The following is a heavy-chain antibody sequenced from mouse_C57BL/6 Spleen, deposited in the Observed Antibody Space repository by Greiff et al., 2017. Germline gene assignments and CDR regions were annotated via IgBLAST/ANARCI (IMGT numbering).Heavy chain of an antibody. J-gene: IGHJ2*01. CDR2: ISYDGSN. CDR3: AREDYGNVDY. Sequence: EVKLQESGPGLVKPSQSLSLTCSVTGYSITSGYYWNWIRQFPGNKLEWMGYISYDGSNNYNPSLKNRISITRDTSKNQFFLKLNSVTTEDTATYYCAREDYGNVDYWGQGTTLTVSS. D-gene: IGHD2-1*01. V-gene: IGHV3-6*01. CDR1: GYSITSGYY.